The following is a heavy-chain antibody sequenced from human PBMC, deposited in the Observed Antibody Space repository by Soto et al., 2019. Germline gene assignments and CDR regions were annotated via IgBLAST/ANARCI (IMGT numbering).Heavy chain of an antibody. J-gene: IGHJ6*02. CDR3: ARYSYGYAHYYCMDV. V-gene: IGHV4-59*01. CDR2: IYYSGST. CDR1: GGSISSYY. Sequence: QVQLQESGPGLVKPSETLSLTCTVSGGSISSYYWSWIRQPPGKGLEWIGYIYYSGSTNYNPSLTSRVTISVDTSKNQFSLKLSSVTAADTAVYYCARYSYGYAHYYCMDVWGQGTTVTVSS. D-gene: IGHD5-18*01.